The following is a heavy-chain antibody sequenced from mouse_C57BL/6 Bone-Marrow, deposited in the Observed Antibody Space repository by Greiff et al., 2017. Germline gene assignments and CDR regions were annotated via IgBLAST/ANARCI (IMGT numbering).Heavy chain of an antibody. CDR1: GFTFSDAW. CDR2: IRNKANNHAT. J-gene: IGHJ4*01. CDR3: TREGFPYYYAMDY. V-gene: IGHV6-6*01. Sequence: EVKVEESGGGLVQPGGSMKLSCAASGFTFSDAWMDWVRQSPEKGLEWVAEIRNKANNHATYYAESVKGRFTISRDDSKSSVYLQMNSLRAEDTGIYYCTREGFPYYYAMDYWGQGTSVTVSS.